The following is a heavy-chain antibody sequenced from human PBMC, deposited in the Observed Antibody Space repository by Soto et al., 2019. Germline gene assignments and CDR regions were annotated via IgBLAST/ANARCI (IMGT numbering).Heavy chain of an antibody. D-gene: IGHD2-15*01. V-gene: IGHV4-34*01. CDR2: INHSGST. CDR1: GGSLSGYY. Sequence: SETLSLTCAVYGGSLSGYYWSWIRQPPGKGLEWIGEINHSGSTNYNPSLKSRVTISVDTSKNQFSLKLSSVTAADTAVYYCTSSNPNIVVGYWGQGTLVTVSS. J-gene: IGHJ4*02. CDR3: TSSNPNIVVGY.